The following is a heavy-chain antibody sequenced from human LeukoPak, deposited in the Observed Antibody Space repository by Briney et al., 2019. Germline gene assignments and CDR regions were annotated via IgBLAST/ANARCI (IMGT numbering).Heavy chain of an antibody. D-gene: IGHD3-10*01. CDR3: ARDIISGVWFGDNLI. J-gene: IGHJ4*02. V-gene: IGHV1-46*01. CDR1: GYTFTSYY. Sequence: GASVKVSCKASGYTFTSYYMHWVRQAPGQGLEWMGIINPSGGSTSYAQKFQGRVTMTRDTSTSTVYMELSSVTAADTAVYYCARDIISGVWFGDNLIWGQGTLVTVSS. CDR2: INPSGGST.